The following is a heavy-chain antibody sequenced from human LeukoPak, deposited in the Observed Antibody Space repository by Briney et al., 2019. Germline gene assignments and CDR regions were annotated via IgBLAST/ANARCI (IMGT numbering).Heavy chain of an antibody. Sequence: GGSLRLSCAASGFTFSTYAMTWVRQVPGKGPEWVSAISSSGADTHYADSVKGRFTISRDNSKTTLFLQMNSLRVEDTAVYYCSKRGSDSPSCFQHWGQGTLVTVSS. CDR1: GFTFSTYA. V-gene: IGHV3-23*01. J-gene: IGHJ1*01. CDR2: ISSSGADT. CDR3: SKRGSDSPSCFQH. D-gene: IGHD2-21*02.